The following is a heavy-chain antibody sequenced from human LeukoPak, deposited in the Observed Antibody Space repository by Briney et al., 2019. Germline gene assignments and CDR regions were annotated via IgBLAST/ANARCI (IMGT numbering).Heavy chain of an antibody. CDR1: GFTFSNAW. V-gene: IGHV3-15*01. CDR2: IKSKTDGGTT. J-gene: IGHJ4*02. D-gene: IGHD2-8*01. CDR3: TTGGDIVLMVYATDVDY. Sequence: GGSLRLSCAASGFTFSNAWMSWVRQAPGKGLEWVGRIKSKTDGGTTDYAAPVKGRFTIPRDDSKNTLYLQMNSLKTEDTAVYYCTTGGDIVLMVYATDVDYWGQGTLVTVSS.